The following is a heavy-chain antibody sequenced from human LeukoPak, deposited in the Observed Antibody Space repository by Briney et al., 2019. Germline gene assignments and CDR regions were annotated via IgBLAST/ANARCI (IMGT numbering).Heavy chain of an antibody. CDR1: GGSISSSSYY. D-gene: IGHD5-12*01. CDR2: IYYSGST. J-gene: IGHJ4*02. V-gene: IGHV4-39*01. Sequence: SETLSLTCTVSGGSISSSSYYWGWIRQPPGKGLEWIGSIYYSGSTYYNPSLKSRVTISVDTSKNQFSLKLSSVTAADTAVYYCARARWLPDPGFDYWGQGTLVTVSS. CDR3: ARARWLPDPGFDY.